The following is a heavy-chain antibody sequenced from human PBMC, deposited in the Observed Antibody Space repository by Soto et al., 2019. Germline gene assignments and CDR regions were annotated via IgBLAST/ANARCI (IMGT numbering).Heavy chain of an antibody. D-gene: IGHD3-3*01. Sequence: QVQLVQSGAEVKKPGSSVKVSCKASGGTFSSYAISWLRQAPGQGLEWMGGIIPIFGTANYAQQFQGRVTITADEATSTAYMELSSLRYADTAVYYCARAVSKSYDLWRGSGMDDWGQGRTVSAPS. J-gene: IGHJ6*02. CDR2: IIPIFGTA. CDR3: ARAVSKSYDLWRGSGMDD. CDR1: GGTFSSYA. V-gene: IGHV1-69*01.